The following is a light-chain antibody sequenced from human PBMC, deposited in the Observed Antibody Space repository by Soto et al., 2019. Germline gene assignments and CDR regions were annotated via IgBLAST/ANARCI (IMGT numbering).Light chain of an antibody. CDR3: LQYNNWPPIT. V-gene: IGKV3-15*01. Sequence: EIVLTQSPGTLSLSPGERATLPCRASQSVSSKLAWYQQKPGQAPRLLIYGASTRATGIPARFSGSGSGTEFTLTISSLQSEDFAVYYCLQYNNWPPITFGQGTRLEIK. CDR2: GAS. J-gene: IGKJ5*01. CDR1: QSVSSK.